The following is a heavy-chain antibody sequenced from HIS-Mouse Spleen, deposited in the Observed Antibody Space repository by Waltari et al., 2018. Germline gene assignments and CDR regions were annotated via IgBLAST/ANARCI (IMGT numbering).Heavy chain of an antibody. D-gene: IGHD6-13*01. CDR3: AREIPYSSSWYDWYFDL. V-gene: IGHV4-39*07. Sequence: QLQLQESGPVLVKPSETLSLSCTVSGGSIRRSSSYWGGIRPPPGKGLEWIWSIYYSGSTCYNPSLKSRVTISVDTSKNQFSLKLSSVTAADTAVYYCAREIPYSSSWYDWYFDLWGRGTLVTVSS. CDR2: IYYSGST. CDR1: GGSIRRSSSY. J-gene: IGHJ2*01.